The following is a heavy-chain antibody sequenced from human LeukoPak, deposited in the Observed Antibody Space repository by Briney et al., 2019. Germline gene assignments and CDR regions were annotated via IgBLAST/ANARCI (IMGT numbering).Heavy chain of an antibody. J-gene: IGHJ4*02. CDR2: IYSSGST. CDR1: GGSISSSSYY. Sequence: SETLSLTCTVSGGSISSSSYYRGWIRQPSGKGLEWIGSIYSSGSTHYNPSLKSRLTIFVDTSKNQFSLKVNSVTAADTAVYYCATNLTMTVSGTTFKYFDYWVQGTLVTVSS. CDR3: ATNLTMTVSGTTFKYFDY. D-gene: IGHD1/OR15-1a*01. V-gene: IGHV4-39*01.